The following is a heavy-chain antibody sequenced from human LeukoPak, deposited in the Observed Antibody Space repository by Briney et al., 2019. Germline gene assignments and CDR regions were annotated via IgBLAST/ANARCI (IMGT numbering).Heavy chain of an antibody. Sequence: VASVKVSCKASGYTFTGYYMHWVRQAPGQGLEWMGVIAPSSGTTSYAQKFQGRVTMTRDTSTSTLYMELSSLTSEDTAVYYCARASGSSAVPFDYWGQGTLVTVSS. V-gene: IGHV1-46*01. D-gene: IGHD3-10*01. CDR2: IAPSSGTT. J-gene: IGHJ4*02. CDR3: ARASGSSAVPFDY. CDR1: GYTFTGYY.